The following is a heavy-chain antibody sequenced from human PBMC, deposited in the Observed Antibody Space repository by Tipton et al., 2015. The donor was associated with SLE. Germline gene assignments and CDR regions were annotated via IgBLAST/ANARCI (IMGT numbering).Heavy chain of an antibody. CDR3: AKGDTVVVPAALGMDV. D-gene: IGHD2-2*01. J-gene: IGHJ6*04. Sequence: SLRLSCAASGFTFSSYAMSWVRQAPGKGLEWVSAISGSGGSTYYADSVKGRFTISRDNSKNTLYLQMNSLRAEDTAVYYCAKGDTVVVPAALGMDVWGNGSAVCVSS. CDR1: GFTFSSYA. V-gene: IGHV3-23*01. CDR2: ISGSGGST.